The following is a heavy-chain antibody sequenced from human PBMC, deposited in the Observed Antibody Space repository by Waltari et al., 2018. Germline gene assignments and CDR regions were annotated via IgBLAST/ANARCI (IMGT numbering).Heavy chain of an antibody. V-gene: IGHV3-74*01. CDR2: SNSDGSST. CDR3: ARGARRTTVTTGWWYFDL. CDR1: GLPYSMYW. D-gene: IGHD4-17*01. Sequence: EVQLVESGGGFVQPGGSLRLSCAASGLPYSMYWMQWVSQAPGKGLVWVSRSNSDGSSTSYADSVKGRFTISKDNAKNTVYLQMNSLRAEDTAIYYCARGARRTTVTTGWWYFDLWGRGTLVTVSS. J-gene: IGHJ2*01.